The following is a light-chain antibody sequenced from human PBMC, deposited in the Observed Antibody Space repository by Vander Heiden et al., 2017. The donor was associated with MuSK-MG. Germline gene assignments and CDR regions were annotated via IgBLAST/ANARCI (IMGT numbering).Light chain of an antibody. CDR3: NSYTNRGTWV. CDR1: SDDVGGYNY. CDR2: DVT. J-gene: IGLJ1*01. Sequence: QSALTQPASVSGSPGQSITISCTGTSDDVGGYNYVSWFQQHPGKAPKLIISDVTNRPSGVSNRFSGSKSGNTASLTISGLQAEDEADYYCNSYTNRGTWVFGPGTKLTVL. V-gene: IGLV2-14*03.